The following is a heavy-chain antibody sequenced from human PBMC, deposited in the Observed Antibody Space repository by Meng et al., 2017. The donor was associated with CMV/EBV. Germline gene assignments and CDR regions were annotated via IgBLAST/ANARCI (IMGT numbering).Heavy chain of an antibody. CDR3: ARAGYPDPFDY. CDR2: LDSGYVFV. V-gene: IGHV3-21*01. J-gene: IGHJ4*02. CDR1: GFTFNTYA. D-gene: IGHD3-16*02. Sequence: GGSLRLSCAASGFTFNTYAMNWVRQAPGKGLEWVSSLDSGYVFVYYADSVKGRFTISRDNAKNSLYLQMNSLRTEDTAVYYCARAGYPDPFDYWGQGTLVTVSS.